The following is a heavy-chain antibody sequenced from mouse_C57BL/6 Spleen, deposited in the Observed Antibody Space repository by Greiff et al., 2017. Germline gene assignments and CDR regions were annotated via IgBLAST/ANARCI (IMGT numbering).Heavy chain of an antibody. CDR2: INPSSGYT. V-gene: IGHV1-4*01. Sequence: QVQLLQSGAELARPGASVKMSCKASGYTFTSYTMHWVKQRPGQGLEWIGYINPSSGYTKYNQKFKDKATLTADKSSSTAYMQLSSLTSEDSAVYYCARMKIYDGYWDAMDYWGQGTSVTVSS. CDR3: ARMKIYDGYWDAMDY. D-gene: IGHD2-3*01. CDR1: GYTFTSYT. J-gene: IGHJ4*01.